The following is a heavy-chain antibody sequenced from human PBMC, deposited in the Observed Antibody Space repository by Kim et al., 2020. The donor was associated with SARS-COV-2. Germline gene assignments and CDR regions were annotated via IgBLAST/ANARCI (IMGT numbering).Heavy chain of an antibody. V-gene: IGHV5-51*01. CDR3: ARDGMDV. Sequence: DDSDTRYSPSFQGQVTISADKSIRTAYLQWSSLKASDTARYYCARDGMDVWGQGTTVTVSS. J-gene: IGHJ6*02. CDR2: DDSDT.